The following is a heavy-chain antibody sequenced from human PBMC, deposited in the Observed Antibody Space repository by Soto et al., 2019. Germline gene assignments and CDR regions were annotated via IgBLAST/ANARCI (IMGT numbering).Heavy chain of an antibody. Sequence: QVQLVESGGGVVQPGRSLRLSCAASGFTFSSYGMHWVRQAPGKGLEWVAVIWYDGSNKYYADSVKGRFTISSDNSKNTLYLQMNRLRAEDTAVYYCARWGIAAGDYWGQGTLVTVSS. CDR1: GFTFSSYG. J-gene: IGHJ4*02. CDR3: ARWGIAAGDY. V-gene: IGHV3-33*01. D-gene: IGHD6-13*01. CDR2: IWYDGSNK.